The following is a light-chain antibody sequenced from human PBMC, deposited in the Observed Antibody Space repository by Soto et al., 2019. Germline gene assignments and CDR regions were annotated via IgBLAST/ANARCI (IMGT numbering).Light chain of an antibody. CDR1: QGISNY. V-gene: IGKV1-27*01. CDR3: QKYNSAPRT. CDR2: DAS. J-gene: IGKJ4*01. Sequence: DVQMTQAPYSLSASVGDRVTITCRASQGISNYLAWYQQKPGKVPKLLIYDASILQSGVPSRFSGSGSGTDFTLTISSLQPEDVATYYCQKYNSAPRTFGGGIKVEIK.